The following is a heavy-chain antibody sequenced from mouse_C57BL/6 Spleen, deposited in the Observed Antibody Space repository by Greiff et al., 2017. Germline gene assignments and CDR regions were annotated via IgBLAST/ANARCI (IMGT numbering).Heavy chain of an antibody. J-gene: IGHJ4*01. CDR1: GYTFTSYW. D-gene: IGHD2-4*01. V-gene: IGHV1-59*01. CDR3: ARRLDYDGRSYPRDYAMDY. Sequence: QVQLQQPGAELVRPGTSVKLSCKASGYTFTSYWMHWVKQRPGQGLEWIGVIDPSDSYTNYNQKFKGKATLTVDTSSSTAYMQLSSLTSEDSAVYYCARRLDYDGRSYPRDYAMDYWGQGTSVTVSS. CDR2: IDPSDSYT.